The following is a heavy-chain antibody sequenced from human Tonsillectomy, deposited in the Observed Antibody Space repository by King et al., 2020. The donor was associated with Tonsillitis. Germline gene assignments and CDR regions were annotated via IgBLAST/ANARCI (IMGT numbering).Heavy chain of an antibody. V-gene: IGHV4-39*01. CDR1: GGSISSSSYY. D-gene: IGHD3-10*01. J-gene: IGHJ4*02. CDR2: ILYSGST. CDR3: ARCEGSGPFDY. Sequence: QLQESGPGLVKPSETLSLTCTVSGGSISSSSYYWGWIRQPPGKGLEWIGSILYSGSTYYNPSLKSRVFISVDTSKNQFSLKLSSLTAADTAVYYCARCEGSGPFDYWGQGTLVTVSS.